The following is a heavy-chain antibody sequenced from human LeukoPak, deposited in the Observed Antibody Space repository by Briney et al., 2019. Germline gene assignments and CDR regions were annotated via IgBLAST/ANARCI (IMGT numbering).Heavy chain of an antibody. CDR2: TVGGRPDT. V-gene: IGHV3-23*01. CDR1: GFTFNNYA. D-gene: IGHD2-8*02. Sequence: GGSLKLSCEASGFTFNNYAMSWVRQTPGKGLEWVAATVGGRPDTYHADSVKGRFTVSRDDSRSTLFLQMNSLRVEDTAVYYCTKAPLRSCSGAFCYPFDYWGQGTLVTVSS. CDR3: TKAPLRSCSGAFCYPFDY. J-gene: IGHJ4*02.